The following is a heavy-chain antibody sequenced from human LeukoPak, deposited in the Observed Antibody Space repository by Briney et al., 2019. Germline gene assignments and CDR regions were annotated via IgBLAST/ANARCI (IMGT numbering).Heavy chain of an antibody. CDR1: GYSISSGYY. V-gene: IGHV4-38-2*01. D-gene: IGHD2-2*01. Sequence: SETLSLTCAVSGYSISSGYYWGWIRQPPGKGLEWIGSIYHSGSTYYNPSLKSRVTISVDTSKNQFPLKLSSVTAADTAVYYCARQGGIVVVPAALNWFDPWGQGTLVTVSS. CDR3: ARQGGIVVVPAALNWFDP. J-gene: IGHJ5*02. CDR2: IYHSGST.